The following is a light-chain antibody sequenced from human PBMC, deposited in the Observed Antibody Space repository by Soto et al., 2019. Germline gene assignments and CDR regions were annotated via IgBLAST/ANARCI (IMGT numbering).Light chain of an antibody. V-gene: IGLV2-8*01. CDR3: SSYAGSNNYV. CDR1: SSDVGDYNY. J-gene: IGLJ2*01. CDR2: EVI. Sequence: QSALTQPPSASGSPGQSVTISCTGTSSDVGDYNYVSWYKQHPGKAPKLMIYEVIKRPSGVPDRFSGSKSGNTASLTVSGLQAEDEADYYCSSYAGSNNYVFGGGTKLTVL.